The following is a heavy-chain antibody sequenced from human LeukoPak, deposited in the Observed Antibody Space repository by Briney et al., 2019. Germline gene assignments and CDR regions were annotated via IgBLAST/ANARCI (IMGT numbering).Heavy chain of an antibody. Sequence: SETLSLTCAVYGGSFSGYYWSWIRQPPGKGLEWIGYIYYSGTTNYNPSLKSRVTISVDTSKNQFSLKLSSVTAADTAVYYCARGVYIAAAQYAYWGQGTLVTVSS. CDR1: GGSFSGYY. CDR3: ARGVYIAAAQYAY. J-gene: IGHJ4*02. D-gene: IGHD6-13*01. V-gene: IGHV4-59*01. CDR2: IYYSGTT.